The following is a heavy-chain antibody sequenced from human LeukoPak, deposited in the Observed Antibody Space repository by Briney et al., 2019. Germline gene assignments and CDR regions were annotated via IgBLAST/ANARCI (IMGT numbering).Heavy chain of an antibody. CDR1: GYTFTGYY. CDR3: ARLTNDDFWSGYYP. Sequence: ASVKVSCKASGYTFTGYYMHWVRQAPGQGLEWMGWINPNSGGTNYAQKFQGRVTMTRDTSISTAYMELSRLRSDDTAVYYCARLTNDDFWSGYYPWGQGTLVTVSS. D-gene: IGHD3-3*01. V-gene: IGHV1-2*02. J-gene: IGHJ4*02. CDR2: INPNSGGT.